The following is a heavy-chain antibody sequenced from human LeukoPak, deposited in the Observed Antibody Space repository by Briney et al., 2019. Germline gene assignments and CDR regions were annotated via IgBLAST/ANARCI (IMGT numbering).Heavy chain of an antibody. J-gene: IGHJ5*02. Sequence: SDTLSLTCTVSGGSISSSTYYWGWIPQPPGKGLEWIGSIYYSGSTYSNPSLKSRVTISVDTSKNQCSLKLSSVTAADTAVYYCARHYYGAQNWFDPWGQGTLVTVSS. CDR3: ARHYYGAQNWFDP. D-gene: IGHD3-22*01. CDR2: IYYSGST. V-gene: IGHV4-39*01. CDR1: GGSISSSTYY.